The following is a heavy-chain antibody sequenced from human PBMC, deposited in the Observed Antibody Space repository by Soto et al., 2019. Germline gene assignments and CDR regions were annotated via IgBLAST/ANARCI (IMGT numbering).Heavy chain of an antibody. V-gene: IGHV4-39*01. J-gene: IGHJ4*02. CDR3: ARRDGDYYLDY. CDR2: IYYSGST. Sequence: SETLSLTCTVSGGSISSSGYYWAWIRQPPGKGLEWIGTIYYSGSTYYNPSPKSRVTMSVDTSKNQFSLNLGSVTAADAAVYYCARRDGDYYLDYWGRGTLVTVSS. D-gene: IGHD4-17*01. CDR1: GGSISSSGYY.